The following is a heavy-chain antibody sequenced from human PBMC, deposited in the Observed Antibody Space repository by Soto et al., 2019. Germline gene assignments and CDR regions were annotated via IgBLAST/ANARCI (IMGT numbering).Heavy chain of an antibody. CDR1: GGSLSGYY. D-gene: IGHD3-3*01. J-gene: IGHJ2*01. CDR2: INHYGST. Sequence: QVQLQQWGAGLLKPSETLSLTCAVYGGSLSGYYWGWSWIRQPPGKGLEWIGEINHYGSTNYNPSLKSRVTVSVDTSKKQFSLKLSSVTAADTAVYYCARGSEEGIGTFFRYWYFDLWGRGTPVTVSS. V-gene: IGHV4-34*01. CDR3: ARGSEEGIGTFFRYWYFDL.